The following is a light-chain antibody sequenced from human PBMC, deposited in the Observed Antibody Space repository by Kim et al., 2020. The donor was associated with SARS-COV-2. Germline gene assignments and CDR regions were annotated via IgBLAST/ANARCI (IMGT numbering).Light chain of an antibody. J-gene: IGKJ3*01. CDR1: QSVSGSY. CDR2: GAS. V-gene: IGKV3-20*01. CDR3: QQFGDSPIFT. Sequence: PGERATLYCRASQSVSGSYLAWYQQKPGEAPRLLIYGASRRATGIPDRFSGSGSGTDFTLTITRLEPEDLGVYYCQQFGDSPIFTFGPGTKVDIK.